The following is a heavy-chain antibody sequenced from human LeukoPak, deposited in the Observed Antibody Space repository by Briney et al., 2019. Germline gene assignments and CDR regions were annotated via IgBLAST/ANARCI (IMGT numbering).Heavy chain of an antibody. D-gene: IGHD3-10*01. CDR3: ARLARLTLIRGVTGYHSLDV. V-gene: IGHV4-59*01. J-gene: IGHJ6*04. CDR1: GGSINNFY. Sequence: SETLSLTCTVSGGSINNFYWSWIRQPPGGGLEWIGYIYYSGSTNYNPSLKSRVTISVDTSKNQFSLKLSSVTAADAAVYYCARLARLTLIRGVTGYHSLDVWGKGTKVTVSS. CDR2: IYYSGST.